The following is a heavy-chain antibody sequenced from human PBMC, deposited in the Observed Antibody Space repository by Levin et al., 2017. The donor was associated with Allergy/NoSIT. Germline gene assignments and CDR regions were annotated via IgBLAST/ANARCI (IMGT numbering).Heavy chain of an antibody. Sequence: GASVKVSCKASGYTFTSYGISWVRQAPGQGLEWMGWISAYNGNTNYAQKLQGRVTMTTDTSTSTAYMELRSLRSDDTAVYYCARVPSAAGSPDYYYGMDVWGQGTTVTVSS. J-gene: IGHJ6*02. V-gene: IGHV1-18*01. CDR3: ARVPSAAGSPDYYYGMDV. CDR2: ISAYNGNT. CDR1: GYTFTSYG. D-gene: IGHD6-13*01.